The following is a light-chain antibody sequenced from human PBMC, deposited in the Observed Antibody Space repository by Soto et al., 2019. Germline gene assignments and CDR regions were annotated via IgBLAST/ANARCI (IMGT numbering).Light chain of an antibody. Sequence: QSVLTQPASVSGSPEQSITISCTGTSSDVGSYNLVSWYQQHPGKAPKVMIYEATKRPSGVSNRFSGSKSGNTASLTISGLQAEDEANYYCCAYAGSGIVVFGGGTKLTVL. V-gene: IGLV2-23*01. CDR3: CAYAGSGIVV. CDR2: EAT. J-gene: IGLJ2*01. CDR1: SSDVGSYNL.